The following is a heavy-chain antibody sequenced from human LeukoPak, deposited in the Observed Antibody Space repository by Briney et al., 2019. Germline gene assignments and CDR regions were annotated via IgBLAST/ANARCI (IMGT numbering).Heavy chain of an antibody. V-gene: IGHV1-18*01. J-gene: IGHJ4*02. D-gene: IGHD5-18*01. Sequence: ASVKVSCKASGYSFSSYTLSWVRQAPGQGLEWMGWISAYNGNTNYAQRLQGRVTMTTDTSTSTAYMELRSLTSDDTAVYYCARSHMNTAPRHDYWGQGTLVTVSS. CDR2: ISAYNGNT. CDR1: GYSFSSYT. CDR3: ARSHMNTAPRHDY.